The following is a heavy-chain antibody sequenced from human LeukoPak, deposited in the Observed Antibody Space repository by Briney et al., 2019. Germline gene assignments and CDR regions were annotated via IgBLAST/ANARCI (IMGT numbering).Heavy chain of an antibody. CDR2: FYYSGST. Sequence: SETLSLTCTVSGGSISNYYWSWIRQPPGRGLEWIGYFYYSGSTSYNPSLKSRVTISVATSKNQFSLKLSSVTAADTAVYYCAKGGIRSGAFDIWGQGTRVTVSS. V-gene: IGHV4-59*01. J-gene: IGHJ3*02. CDR1: GGSISNYY. CDR3: AKGGIRSGAFDI. D-gene: IGHD6-13*01.